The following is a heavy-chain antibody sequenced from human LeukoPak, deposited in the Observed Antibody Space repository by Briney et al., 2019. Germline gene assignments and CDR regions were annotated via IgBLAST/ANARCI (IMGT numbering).Heavy chain of an antibody. CDR2: INHSGST. V-gene: IGHV4-34*01. CDR3: ARGKRREYCSSTSCYTTWFDP. D-gene: IGHD2-2*02. CDR1: GGSFSGYY. J-gene: IGHJ5*02. Sequence: SETLSLTRAVYGGSFSGYYWSWIRQPPGKGLEWIGEINHSGSTNYNPSLKSRVTISVDTSKNQFSLKLSSVTAADTAVYYCARGKRREYCSSTSCYTTWFDPWGQGTLVTVSS.